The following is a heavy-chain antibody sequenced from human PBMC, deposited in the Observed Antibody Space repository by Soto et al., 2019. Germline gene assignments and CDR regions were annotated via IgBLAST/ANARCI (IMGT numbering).Heavy chain of an antibody. J-gene: IGHJ4*02. V-gene: IGHV3-23*01. CDR3: ARWDY. Sequence: EVQLLESGGGWVQPGGSLRLSCAASGFTFSSYAMHWVLQAPGKGLEWVSTTSNTYSTYYADSVKGRFTISRDHSKNTLFLQMNSLRAEDTAVYYCARWDYWGQGTLVTVAS. CDR2: TSNTYST. CDR1: GFTFSSYA.